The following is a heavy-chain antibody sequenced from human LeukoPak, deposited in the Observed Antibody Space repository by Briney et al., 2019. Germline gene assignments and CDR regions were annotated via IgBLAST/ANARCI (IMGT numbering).Heavy chain of an antibody. CDR2: ISYDGSNK. V-gene: IGHV3-30-3*01. CDR1: GFTFSSYA. D-gene: IGHD6-13*01. Sequence: GGSLRLSCAASGFTFSSYAMHWVRQAPGKGLEWVAVISYDGSNKYYADSVKGRFTISRDNSKNTLYLQMNSLRAEDTAVYYCARSGYSSSWYYFDYWGQGTLVTVSS. J-gene: IGHJ4*02. CDR3: ARSGYSSSWYYFDY.